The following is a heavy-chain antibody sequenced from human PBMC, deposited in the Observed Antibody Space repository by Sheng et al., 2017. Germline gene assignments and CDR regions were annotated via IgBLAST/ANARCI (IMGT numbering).Heavy chain of an antibody. V-gene: IGHV3-48*03. CDR1: GFTFSSYE. D-gene: IGHD3-10*01. Sequence: EVQLVESGGGLVQPGGSLRLSCAASGFTFSSYEMNWVRQAPGKGLEWLSYISSSGSTIYYADSVKGRFTMSRDNAKNSLYLQMNSLRAEDTAVYYCARAGRSHAFDYLGPRDNGHRL. CDR2: ISSSGSTI. J-gene: IGHJ3*02. CDR3: ARAGRSHAFDY.